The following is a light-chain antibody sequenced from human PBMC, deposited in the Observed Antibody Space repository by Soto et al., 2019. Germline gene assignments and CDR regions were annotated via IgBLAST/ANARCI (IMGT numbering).Light chain of an antibody. J-gene: IGKJ1*01. CDR1: QSVGTR. Sequence: EILLTQSPDTLSLSPGERATLSCRAAQSVGTRLAWYQHKTGQAPRLLISGASSRATGIPDRFSGSGSGTEFTLTIGSLQSEDFAVYHCQQYNNWLTWTFGQGTKVDIK. V-gene: IGKV3D-15*01. CDR3: QQYNNWLTWT. CDR2: GAS.